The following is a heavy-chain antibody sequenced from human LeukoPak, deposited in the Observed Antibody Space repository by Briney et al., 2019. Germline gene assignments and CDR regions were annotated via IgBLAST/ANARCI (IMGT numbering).Heavy chain of an antibody. D-gene: IGHD6-19*01. CDR2: IWYDGRQQ. J-gene: IGHJ4*02. V-gene: IGHV3-33*06. CDR1: GFTFSSHG. CDR3: AKESNLEVSGRGSFDY. Sequence: GRSLRLSCAASGFTFSSHGMHWVRQAPGKGLEWLAVIWYDGRQQLYAESVKGRFTISRDNSKNTLYLQMNSLRAEDTAVYYCAKESNLEVSGRGSFDYWGQGTLVTVSS.